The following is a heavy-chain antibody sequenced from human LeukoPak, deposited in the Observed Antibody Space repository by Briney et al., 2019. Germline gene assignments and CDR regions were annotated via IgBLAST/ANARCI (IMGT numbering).Heavy chain of an antibody. Sequence: SETLSLTCTVSGGSISSYYWSWIRQPPGKGLEWIGYIYYSGSTNYNPSLKSRVTISVDRSKNQFSLKLSSVTAADTAVYYCARDLGSWSWFDPWGQGTLVTVSS. CDR1: GGSISSYY. V-gene: IGHV4-59*12. J-gene: IGHJ5*02. D-gene: IGHD6-13*01. CDR3: ARDLGSWSWFDP. CDR2: IYYSGST.